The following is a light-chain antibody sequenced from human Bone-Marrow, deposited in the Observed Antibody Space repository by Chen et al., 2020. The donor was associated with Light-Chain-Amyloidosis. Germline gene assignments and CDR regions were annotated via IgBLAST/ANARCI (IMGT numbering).Light chain of an antibody. J-gene: IGLJ1*01. CDR3: SSYTITNTLV. CDR2: EVT. CDR1: SSDVGTDNH. Sequence: QSALTQPASVSGSPGQSITISCTGTSSDVGTDNHVSWYQQHPDKAPKLRIYEVTNRSSWVPDRFSGYKPDNTASLTISGLQTEDEADYFCSSYTITNTLVFGNGTRVTVL. V-gene: IGLV2-14*01.